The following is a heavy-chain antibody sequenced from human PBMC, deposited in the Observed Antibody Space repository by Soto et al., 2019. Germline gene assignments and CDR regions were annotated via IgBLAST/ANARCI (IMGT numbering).Heavy chain of an antibody. V-gene: IGHV4-39*01. D-gene: IGHD2-21*02. CDR3: AIHIRCNSCMDV. Sequence: SETLSLPCTVSGGSISSSSYYWGWIRQPPGKGLELIGSIYYSGSTYYNPSLKSRVTISVDTSKNQFSLKLSSVTAADTAVYYCAIHIRCNSCMDVWGQGTMVTVSS. J-gene: IGHJ6*02. CDR2: IYYSGST. CDR1: GGSISSSSYY.